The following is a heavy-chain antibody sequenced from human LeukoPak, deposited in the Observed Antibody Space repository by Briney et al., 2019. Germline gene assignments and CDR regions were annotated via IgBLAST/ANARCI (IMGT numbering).Heavy chain of an antibody. J-gene: IGHJ5*02. CDR3: ARLDGSGSYSWFDP. D-gene: IGHD3-10*01. CDR1: SFTSYW. V-gene: IGHV4-39*01. Sequence: SFTSYWIGWMRQMPGKGLEWIGSIYYSGSTYYNPSLKSRVTISVDTSKNQFSLKLSSVTAADTAVYYCARLDGSGSYSWFDPWGQGTLVTVSS. CDR2: IYYSGST.